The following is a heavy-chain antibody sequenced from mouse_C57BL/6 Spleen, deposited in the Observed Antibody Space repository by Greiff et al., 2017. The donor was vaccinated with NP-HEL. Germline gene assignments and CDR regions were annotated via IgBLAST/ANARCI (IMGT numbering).Heavy chain of an antibody. V-gene: IGHV1-69*01. Sequence: QVQLQQPGAELVMPGASVKLSCKASGYTFTSYWMHWVKQSPGQGLEWIGEIDPSDSYTNYNQKFKGKSTLTVDKSSSTAYMQLSSLTSEDSAVYYCARSDFYFDYWGQGTTLTVSS. CDR3: ARSDFYFDY. CDR2: IDPSDSYT. CDR1: GYTFTSYW. J-gene: IGHJ2*01.